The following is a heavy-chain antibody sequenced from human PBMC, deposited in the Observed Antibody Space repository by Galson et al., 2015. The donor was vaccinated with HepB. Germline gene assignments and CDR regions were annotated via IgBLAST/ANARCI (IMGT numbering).Heavy chain of an antibody. V-gene: IGHV3-23*01. CDR2: ISGSGGST. CDR1: GFTFSSYA. CDR3: AKDAVYIAAAGKNWFDP. Sequence: SLRLSCAASGFTFSSYAMSWVRQAPGKGLEWVSAISGSGGSTYYADSVKGRFTISRDNSKNTLYLQMNSLRAEDTAVYYCAKDAVYIAAAGKNWFDPWGQGTLVTVSS. D-gene: IGHD6-13*01. J-gene: IGHJ5*02.